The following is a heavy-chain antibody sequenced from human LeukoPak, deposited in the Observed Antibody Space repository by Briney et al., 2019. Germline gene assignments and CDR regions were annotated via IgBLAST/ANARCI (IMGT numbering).Heavy chain of an antibody. CDR1: GYTFTSYV. CDR3: ARAKAVDYGGNPTPGTVSRHFDL. CDR2: INAGNGNT. D-gene: IGHD4-23*01. J-gene: IGHJ2*01. V-gene: IGHV1-3*01. Sequence: ASVKVSCKASGYTFTSYVMHWVRQAPGQRLEWMGWINAGNGNTQYSQKFQGRVTITKDTSATTAYMELSSLRSDDTAVYYCARAKAVDYGGNPTPGTVSRHFDLWGRGTLVTVSS.